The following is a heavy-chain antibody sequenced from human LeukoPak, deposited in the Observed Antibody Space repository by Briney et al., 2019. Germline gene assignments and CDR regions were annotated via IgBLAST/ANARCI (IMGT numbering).Heavy chain of an antibody. CDR1: GYTFANYA. D-gene: IGHD2-21*02. Sequence: ASVKVSCKASGYTFANYAIHWVRQAPGQGLEWMGWINRNNGDTKYAQRLQSRITMTTDASTSTTYLELRSLRSDDTAVYYCAREFGVTGLSNWLDPWGQGTQVTVSS. CDR2: INRNNGDT. V-gene: IGHV1-18*01. J-gene: IGHJ5*02. CDR3: AREFGVTGLSNWLDP.